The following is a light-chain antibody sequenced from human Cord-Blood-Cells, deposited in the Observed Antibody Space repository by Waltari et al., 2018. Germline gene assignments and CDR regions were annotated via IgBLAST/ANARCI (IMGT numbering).Light chain of an antibody. CDR3: QQSYSTPYT. Sequence: DIQMTQSPSSMSASVGDRVTITYRASQSISSYLNWYQQKPGKAPKLLIYAASSLQSGVPSRFSGSGSGTDFTLTISSLQPEDFVTYYCQQSYSTPYTFGQGTKVEIK. CDR2: AAS. J-gene: IGKJ2*01. V-gene: IGKV1-39*01. CDR1: QSISSY.